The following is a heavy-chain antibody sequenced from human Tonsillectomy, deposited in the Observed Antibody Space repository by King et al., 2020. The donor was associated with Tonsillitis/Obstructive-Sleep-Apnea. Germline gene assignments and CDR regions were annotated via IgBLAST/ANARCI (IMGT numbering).Heavy chain of an antibody. D-gene: IGHD4-11*01. J-gene: IGHJ6*03. CDR1: GGSFSGYY. CDR3: ARGPMTTVTTFYYYYYMDV. Sequence: VQLQQWGAGLLKPSETLSLTCAVYGGSFSGYYWSWIRQPPGKGLEWIGEINHSGSTNYNPSLKSRVTISVDTSKNQFSLKLSSVTAADTAVYYCARGPMTTVTTFYYYYYMDVGGKGTTVTVSS. CDR2: INHSGST. V-gene: IGHV4-34*01.